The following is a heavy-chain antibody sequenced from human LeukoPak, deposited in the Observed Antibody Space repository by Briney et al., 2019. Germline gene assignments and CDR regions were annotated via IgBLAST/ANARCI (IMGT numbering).Heavy chain of an antibody. Sequence: GGSLRLSCAASGFTFSSYAMRWVRQAPGKGLEWVSGISGSGDSTYYADSVKGRFAISRDNSKNTLYLQMNSLRAEDTAVYFCARRSGVAVAGAFDYWGQGTLVTVSS. V-gene: IGHV3-23*01. J-gene: IGHJ4*02. CDR1: GFTFSSYA. D-gene: IGHD6-19*01. CDR2: ISGSGDST. CDR3: ARRSGVAVAGAFDY.